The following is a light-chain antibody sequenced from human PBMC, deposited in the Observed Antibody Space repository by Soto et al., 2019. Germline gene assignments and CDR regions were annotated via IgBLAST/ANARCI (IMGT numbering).Light chain of an antibody. CDR2: DVS. CDR3: SSYTSSNTLHVL. CDR1: SSDVGGYNY. V-gene: IGLV2-14*01. J-gene: IGLJ2*01. Sequence: QSALTQPASVSGSPGQSITISCTGTSSDVGGYNYVSWYQQHPGKAPKLMIYDVSNRPSGVSNRFSGSKSGNTASLTTSGLQAEDEADYYCSSYTSSNTLHVLFGGGTQLTVL.